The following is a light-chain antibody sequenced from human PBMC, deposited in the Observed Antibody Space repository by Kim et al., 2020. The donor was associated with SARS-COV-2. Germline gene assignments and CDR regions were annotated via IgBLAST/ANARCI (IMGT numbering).Light chain of an antibody. Sequence: VALRQAVRTTCEEDRGRSYSASWYQQQAGEAAKVVIYSKDNRPAGVPELFSGSTSGNTVQMTFTGTEAGDEADYYCTPHDSNDYDVFGGGTKVTVL. CDR3: TPHDSNDYDV. CDR1: RGRSYS. CDR2: SKD. V-gene: IGLV3-19*01. J-gene: IGLJ2*01.